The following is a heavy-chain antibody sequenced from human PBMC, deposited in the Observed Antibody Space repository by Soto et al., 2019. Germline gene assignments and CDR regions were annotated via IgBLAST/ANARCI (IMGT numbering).Heavy chain of an antibody. J-gene: IGHJ4*02. Sequence: PSETLSLTCTVSGGSINTDYWSWIRQSPGKGLEWIGYIYHSGSTNYNPSLKSRVTMSVDNSKRHFSLKLSSVTAADPAVYYFPRGKCFGNFTFDYWGPETLVTVSS. CDR2: IYHSGST. D-gene: IGHD3-10*01. CDR3: PRGKCFGNFTFDY. V-gene: IGHV4-59*01. CDR1: GGSINTDY.